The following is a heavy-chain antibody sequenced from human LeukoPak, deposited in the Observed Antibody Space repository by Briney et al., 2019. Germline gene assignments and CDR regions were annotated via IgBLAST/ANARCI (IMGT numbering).Heavy chain of an antibody. J-gene: IGHJ5*02. Sequence: PGRSLTLSCAASGLTFSSDGMDWVRQAPRKGLEWVVVIWYDGSTKYYADSVKGRFTISRDNSKNTLYLQTNSLRAEDTAVYYCARDSSGLNWFDPWGQGTLVTVSS. CDR3: ARDSSGLNWFDP. V-gene: IGHV3-33*01. D-gene: IGHD3-22*01. CDR2: IWYDGSTK. CDR1: GLTFSSDG.